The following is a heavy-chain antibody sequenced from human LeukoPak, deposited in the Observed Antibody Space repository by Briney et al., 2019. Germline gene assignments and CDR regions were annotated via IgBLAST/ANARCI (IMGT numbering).Heavy chain of an antibody. D-gene: IGHD3-10*01. J-gene: IGHJ4*02. CDR2: ISGSGGST. V-gene: IGHV3-23*01. Sequence: GGSLRLSCAASGFTFSNYWLTWVRQAPGQGLEWVSAISGSGGSTYYADSVKGRFTISRDNSKNTLYLQMNSLRAEDTAVYYCAKPYSGSYLGQIDYWGQGTLVTVSS. CDR3: AKPYSGSYLGQIDY. CDR1: GFTFSNYW.